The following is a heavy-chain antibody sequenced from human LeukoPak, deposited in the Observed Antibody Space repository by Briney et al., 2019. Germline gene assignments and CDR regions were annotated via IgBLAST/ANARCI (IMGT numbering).Heavy chain of an antibody. CDR2: IKQDGSEK. CDR3: ARDRGSGSYYLAYFDY. J-gene: IGHJ4*02. D-gene: IGHD3-10*01. Sequence: GGSLRLSCAASGFTFSSYWMSWVRQAPGKGLEWVANIKQDGSEKYYVDSVKGRFTISRDNAKNSLYLQMNSLRAEDTAVYYCARDRGSGSYYLAYFDYWGQGTLVTVSS. V-gene: IGHV3-7*01. CDR1: GFTFSSYW.